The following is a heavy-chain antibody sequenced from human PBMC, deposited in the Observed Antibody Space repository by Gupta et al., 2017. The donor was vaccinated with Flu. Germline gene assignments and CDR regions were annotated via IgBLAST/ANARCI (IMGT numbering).Heavy chain of an antibody. Sequence: QLQLQVSGPGLVKPSETLSLPCTVSGGSISSSSSYWGWIRQPPGQGLEWIGSIYYSGGTYYNPSLKSRVTISVDTSKNQFSLKLSSVTAADTAVYYCARRGYSSSWYDNWFDPWGQGTLVTVSS. J-gene: IGHJ5*02. CDR1: GGSISSSSSY. V-gene: IGHV4-39*01. D-gene: IGHD6-13*01. CDR3: ARRGYSSSWYDNWFDP. CDR2: IYYSGGT.